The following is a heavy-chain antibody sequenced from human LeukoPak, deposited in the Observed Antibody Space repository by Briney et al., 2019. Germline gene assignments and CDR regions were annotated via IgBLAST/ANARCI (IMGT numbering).Heavy chain of an antibody. CDR3: ARDVYEYSSGWGLGYYYYYMDV. CDR2: IYYSGTT. D-gene: IGHD6-19*01. V-gene: IGHV4-39*07. Sequence: SETLSLTCTVSGDSISSSSYYWGWIRQPPGKGLEWIGSIYYSGTTYYNPSLKSRVTISVDTSKNQFSLKLSSVTAADTAVYYCARDVYEYSSGWGLGYYYYYMDVWGKGTTVTISS. CDR1: GDSISSSSYY. J-gene: IGHJ6*03.